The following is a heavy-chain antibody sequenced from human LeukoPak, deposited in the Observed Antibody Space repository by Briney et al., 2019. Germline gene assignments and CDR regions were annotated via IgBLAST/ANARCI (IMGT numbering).Heavy chain of an antibody. CDR1: GASISSHY. V-gene: IGHV4-59*11. J-gene: IGHJ4*02. CDR3: TKNRFLSFGELLHPFDS. CDR2: IYYSGST. Sequence: PSETLSLTCTVSGASISSHYWSWIRQPPGKRLEWIGYIYYSGSTNSNPSLKSRVTMSVDTSKNQVSLKMNSVTAADTAVYYCTKNRFLSFGELLHPFDSWGQGTLVTVSS. D-gene: IGHD3-10*01.